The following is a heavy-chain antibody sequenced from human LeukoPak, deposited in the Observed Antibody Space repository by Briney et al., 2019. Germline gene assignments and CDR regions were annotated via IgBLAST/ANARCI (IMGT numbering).Heavy chain of an antibody. CDR1: GGSISSYY. Sequence: SETLSLTCTVSGGSISSYYGSWIRQPAGKGLEWIGRIYTSGSTNYNPSLKSRVTMSVDTSKNQFSLKLSSVTAADTAVYYCARVNRVQQLVRYYYYMDVWGKGTTVTVSS. J-gene: IGHJ6*03. D-gene: IGHD6-13*01. CDR3: ARVNRVQQLVRYYYYMDV. CDR2: IYTSGST. V-gene: IGHV4-4*07.